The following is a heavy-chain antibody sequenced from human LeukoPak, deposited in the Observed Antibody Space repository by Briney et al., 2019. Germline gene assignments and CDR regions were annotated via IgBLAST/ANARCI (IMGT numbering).Heavy chain of an antibody. CDR2: ISWDGGST. CDR3: AKGAGYGDYINY. CDR1: GFTFDDYA. Sequence: GGSLRLSCAASGFTFDDYAMHWVRQAPGKGLEWVSVISWDGGSTYYADSVEGRFTISRDNSKNSLYLQMNSLRAEDTALYYCAKGAGYGDYINYWGQGTLVTVSS. J-gene: IGHJ4*02. V-gene: IGHV3-43D*03. D-gene: IGHD4-17*01.